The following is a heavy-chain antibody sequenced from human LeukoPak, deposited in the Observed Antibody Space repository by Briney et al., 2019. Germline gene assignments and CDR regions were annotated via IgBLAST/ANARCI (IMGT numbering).Heavy chain of an antibody. J-gene: IGHJ1*01. CDR1: GYTFTGYY. D-gene: IGHD1-26*01. CDR3: ARFKATRGPRYFQH. CDR2: INPNRGDT. V-gene: IGHV1-2*02. Sequence: GASVTVSCKASGYTFTGYYMHWVRQAPGQRLEWMGWINPNRGDTNYAQKFQGRVTMTRGTSISTAYMEMSRLRSDDTAVYYCARFKATRGPRYFQHWGQGTLVTVSS.